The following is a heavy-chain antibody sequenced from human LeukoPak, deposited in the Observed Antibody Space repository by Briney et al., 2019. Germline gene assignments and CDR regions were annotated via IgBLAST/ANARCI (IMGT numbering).Heavy chain of an antibody. D-gene: IGHD4-17*01. V-gene: IGHV1-69*04. CDR1: GGTFSSYA. Sequence: SVKVSCKASGGTFSSYAISWVRQAPGQGLEWMGRIIPIFGIANYAQKFQGRVTITADKSTSTAYMELSSLRSEDTAVYYCARDGMRTTVTTNHNYGYGRFGLKKDGMDVWGQGTTVTVSS. J-gene: IGHJ6*02. CDR3: ARDGMRTTVTTNHNYGYGRFGLKKDGMDV. CDR2: IIPIFGIA.